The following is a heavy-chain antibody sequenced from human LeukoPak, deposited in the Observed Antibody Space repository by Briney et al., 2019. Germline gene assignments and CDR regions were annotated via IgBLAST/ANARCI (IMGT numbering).Heavy chain of an antibody. CDR2: ISWNSGSI. V-gene: IGHV3-9*01. CDR3: AKGLEDY. Sequence: GGSLRLSCAASGFTLDDYAMHWVRQAPGKGLEWVSGISWNSGSIGYADSVKGRFTISRDNAKNSLYLQMNSLRAEDTALYYCAKGLEDYWGQGTLVTVSS. J-gene: IGHJ4*02. CDR1: GFTLDDYA.